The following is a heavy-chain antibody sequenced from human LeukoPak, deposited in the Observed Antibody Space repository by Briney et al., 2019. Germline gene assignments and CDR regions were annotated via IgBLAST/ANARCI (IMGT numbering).Heavy chain of an antibody. V-gene: IGHV4-38-2*01. Sequence: SETLSLICAVPRYSITRGYYRAWIRQPPGKGLEWIGSIYHSGNTYYNPSLKSRLTMSVDTSKNRFSLNLRSVTAADTAVYFCARAYSSTWYGGDTFDIWGQGTMVTVSS. D-gene: IGHD2-2*01. J-gene: IGHJ3*02. CDR3: ARAYSSTWYGGDTFDI. CDR2: IYHSGNT. CDR1: RYSITRGYY.